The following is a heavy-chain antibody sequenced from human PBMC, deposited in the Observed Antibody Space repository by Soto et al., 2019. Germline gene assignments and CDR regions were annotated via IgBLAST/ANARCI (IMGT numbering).Heavy chain of an antibody. V-gene: IGHV4-59*08. Sequence: SETLSLTCTVSGGSISSYYWSWIRQPPGKGLEWIGYIYYSGSTNYNPSLKSRVTISVDTSKNLFSLKLSSVTAADTAVYYCARHVPYCSDTSHCAYGMDVWGQGTTVTVSS. CDR2: IYYSGST. D-gene: IGHD2-2*01. CDR1: GGSISSYY. CDR3: ARHVPYCSDTSHCAYGMDV. J-gene: IGHJ6*02.